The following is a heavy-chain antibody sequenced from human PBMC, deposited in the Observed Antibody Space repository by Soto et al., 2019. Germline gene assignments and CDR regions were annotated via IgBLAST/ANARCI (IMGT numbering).Heavy chain of an antibody. V-gene: IGHV1-18*01. Sequence: ASVKVSCKASGGTFSSYTISWVRQAPGQGLEWMGWISAYNGNTNYAQKLQGRVTMTTDTSTSTAYMELRSLRSDDTAVYYCARDIVVVPAVPDAFDIWGQGTMVTVS. D-gene: IGHD2-2*01. J-gene: IGHJ3*02. CDR3: ARDIVVVPAVPDAFDI. CDR1: GGTFSSYT. CDR2: ISAYNGNT.